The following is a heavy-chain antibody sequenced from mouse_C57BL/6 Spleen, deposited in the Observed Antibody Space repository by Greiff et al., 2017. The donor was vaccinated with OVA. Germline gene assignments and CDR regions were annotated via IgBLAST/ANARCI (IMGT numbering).Heavy chain of an antibody. V-gene: IGHV1-69*01. D-gene: IGHD2-3*01. CDR3: ARGGDGPFAY. CDR1: GYTFTSYW. Sequence: QVHVKQPGAELVMPGASVKLSCKASGYTFTSYWMHWVKQRPGQGLEWIGEIDPSDSYTNYNQKFKGKSTLTVDKSSSTAYMQLSSLTSEDSAVYYCARGGDGPFAYWGQGTLVTVSA. J-gene: IGHJ3*01. CDR2: IDPSDSYT.